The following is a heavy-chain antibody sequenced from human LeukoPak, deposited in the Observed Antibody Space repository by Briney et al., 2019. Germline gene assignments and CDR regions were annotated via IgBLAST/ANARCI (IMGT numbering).Heavy chain of an antibody. CDR3: ARRSMPRAVSPATWFDP. V-gene: IGHV4-34*12. Sequence: SETLSLTCAVYGGSFSAYYWSWIRQSPGKGLEWIGEIIQTGSTNYNPSLKSRVAFSVDTSNRQFSLNLTSVTAADTAVYYCARRSMPRAVSPATWFDPWGQGSLVTVSS. D-gene: IGHD3-10*01. CDR2: IIQTGST. CDR1: GGSFSAYY. J-gene: IGHJ5*02.